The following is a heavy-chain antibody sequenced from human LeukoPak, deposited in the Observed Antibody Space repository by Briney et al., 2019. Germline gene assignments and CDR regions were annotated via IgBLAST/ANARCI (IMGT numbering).Heavy chain of an antibody. J-gene: IGHJ5*02. CDR1: GGSISSSSYY. CDR2: IYYSGST. Sequence: SETLSLTCTVSGGSISSSSYYWGWIRQPPGKGLEWIGSIYYSGSTYYNPSLKSRVTISVDTSKNQFSLKLSSVTAADTAVYYCARHKRPSGCSSTSCYLEDWFDPWGQGTLVTVSS. V-gene: IGHV4-39*01. CDR3: ARHKRPSGCSSTSCYLEDWFDP. D-gene: IGHD2-2*01.